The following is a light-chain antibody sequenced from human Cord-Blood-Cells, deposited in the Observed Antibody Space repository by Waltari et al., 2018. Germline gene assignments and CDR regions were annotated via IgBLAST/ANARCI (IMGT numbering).Light chain of an antibody. CDR3: QQSYSTPCT. J-gene: IGKJ3*01. CDR2: AAS. CDR1: QSISSY. V-gene: IGKV1-39*01. Sequence: DIQMTQSPSSLSASVVDRVTITFRASQSISSYLNWYQQKPGKAPKLLIYAASSLQSGVPSRFSGSGSGTEFTLTISSLQPEDFATYYCQQSYSTPCTFGPGTKVDIK.